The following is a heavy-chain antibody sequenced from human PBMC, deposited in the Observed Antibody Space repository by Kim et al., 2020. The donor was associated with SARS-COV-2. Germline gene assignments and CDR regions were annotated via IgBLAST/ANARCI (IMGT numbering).Heavy chain of an antibody. J-gene: IGHJ6*03. CDR1: GYTFTSYD. CDR3: ARVNRVVCAIFDSYYYMDV. V-gene: IGHV1-8*01. Sequence: ASVKVSCKASGYTFTSYDINWVRQATGQGLEWMGWMNPNSGNTGYAQKFQGRVTMTRNTSISTAYMELSSLRSEDTAVYYCARVNRVVCAIFDSYYYMDVWGKGTTVTVSS. CDR2: MNPNSGNT. D-gene: IGHD2-8*02.